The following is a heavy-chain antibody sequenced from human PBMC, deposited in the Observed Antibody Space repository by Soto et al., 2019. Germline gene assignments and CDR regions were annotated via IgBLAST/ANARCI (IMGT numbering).Heavy chain of an antibody. CDR2: INPSDDTT. Sequence: GASVKVSCKTSGYTFTTFYIHWVRQAPGQGLEWMGSINPSDDTTVFSQKFQGRVTMTRDTSSNTVYMELSSLRSEDTAVYYCAREFPSSYWFDPWGQGTLVTVSS. V-gene: IGHV1-46*01. CDR3: AREFPSSYWFDP. CDR1: GYTFTTFY. J-gene: IGHJ5*02.